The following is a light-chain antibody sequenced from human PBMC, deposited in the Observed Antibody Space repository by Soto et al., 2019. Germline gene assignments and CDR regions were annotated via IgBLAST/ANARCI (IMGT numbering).Light chain of an antibody. J-gene: IGKJ2*01. V-gene: IGKV3-15*01. CDR2: GAF. CDR3: QQYINWPVYT. Sequence: EIVMTQSPATLSVSPGEGATLSCRASQSVGSSLAWYQQKPGQPPRILIYGAFTRVTGIPARFSGSGSGTEFTLTISSLQSEHFAVYYCQQYINWPVYTFGQGTKLEIK. CDR1: QSVGSS.